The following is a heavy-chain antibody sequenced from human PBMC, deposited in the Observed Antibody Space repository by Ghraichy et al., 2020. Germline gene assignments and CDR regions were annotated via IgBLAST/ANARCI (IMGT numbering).Heavy chain of an antibody. J-gene: IGHJ5*02. CDR1: GYTFTGYY. Sequence: ASVKVSCKASGYTFTGYYMHWVRQAPGQGLEWMGRINPNSGGTNYAQKFQGRVTMTRDTSISTAYMELSRLRSDDTAVYYCARDTEYCSGGSCYSQYYNWFDPWGQGTLVTVSS. D-gene: IGHD2-15*01. CDR2: INPNSGGT. V-gene: IGHV1-2*06. CDR3: ARDTEYCSGGSCYSQYYNWFDP.